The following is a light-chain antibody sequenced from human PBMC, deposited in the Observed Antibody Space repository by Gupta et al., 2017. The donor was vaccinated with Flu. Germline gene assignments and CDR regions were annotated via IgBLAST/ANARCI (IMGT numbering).Light chain of an antibody. CDR1: QTVNSN. CDR3: RQENNWPPT. Sequence: PATLSVSPGERASLSSISSQTVNSNLAWYQQKPGQAPRLLLYGASTTATAILARLSGSSSGREFTLTIISLQSEDFAVYYCRQENNWPPTFGEGTKVEIK. V-gene: IGKV3-15*01. CDR2: GAS. J-gene: IGKJ1*01.